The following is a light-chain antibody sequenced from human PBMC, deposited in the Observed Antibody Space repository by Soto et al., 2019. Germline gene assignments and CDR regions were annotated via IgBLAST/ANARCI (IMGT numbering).Light chain of an antibody. CDR3: SSYTTSNTRQIV. CDR1: SSDVGGYNY. CDR2: DVS. V-gene: IGLV2-14*03. J-gene: IGLJ1*01. Sequence: QSALTQPASVSGSPVQSITISCTGTSSDVGGYNYVSWYQHHPGKAPKLIIYDVSNRPSGVSIRFSGSKSDNTASLTISGLQPDDEADYHCSSYTTSNTRQIVFGTGTKLTVL.